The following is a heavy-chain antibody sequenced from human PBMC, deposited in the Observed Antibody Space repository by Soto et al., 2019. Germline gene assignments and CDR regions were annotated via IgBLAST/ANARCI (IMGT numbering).Heavy chain of an antibody. V-gene: IGHV3-23*01. CDR2: ISGSGGST. J-gene: IGHJ4*02. CDR1: GFTFSSYA. D-gene: IGHD3-16*01. Sequence: EVQLLESGGGLVQPGGSLRLSCAASGFTFSSYAMSWVRQAPGKGLEWVSAISGSGGSTYYADSVKGRFTISRDNSKTPLNRQMNSLRAEDTAVYYWAKDLLGGRTDYWGQGTLVTVSS. CDR3: AKDLLGGRTDY.